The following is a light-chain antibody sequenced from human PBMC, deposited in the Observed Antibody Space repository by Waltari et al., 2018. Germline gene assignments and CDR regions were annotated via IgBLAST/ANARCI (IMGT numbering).Light chain of an antibody. CDR3: QHYSGFSSRT. J-gene: IGKJ1*01. Sequence: IQMTQSPSTLPPSVGHTVPLTCRASQSISDYLAWYQQKPGKAPKLLIYDASTLKNGVPSRFSGSVSGTEFTLTISSLQPDDFATYYCQHYSGFSSRTFGQGTKVDIK. CDR2: DAS. CDR1: QSISDY. V-gene: IGKV1-5*01.